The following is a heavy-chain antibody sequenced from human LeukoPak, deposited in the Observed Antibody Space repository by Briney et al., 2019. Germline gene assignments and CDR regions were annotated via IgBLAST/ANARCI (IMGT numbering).Heavy chain of an antibody. D-gene: IGHD2-15*01. Sequence: GGSLRLSCTAAGFNFGTYWMSWVRQSPEKGLEFVANIKYDDTVKNYVDSVRGRFTISRDNPSNSVYLQMDSLRPEDTALYYCARDPDSSAFDYWGQGAQVTVSS. V-gene: IGHV3-7*01. J-gene: IGHJ4*02. CDR3: ARDPDSSAFDY. CDR1: GFNFGTYW. CDR2: IKYDDTVK.